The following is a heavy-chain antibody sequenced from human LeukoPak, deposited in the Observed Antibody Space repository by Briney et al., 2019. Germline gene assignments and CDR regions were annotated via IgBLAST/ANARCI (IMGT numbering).Heavy chain of an antibody. J-gene: IGHJ4*02. CDR2: IYSGGST. CDR1: GFTVSSNY. D-gene: IGHD3-16*01. V-gene: IGHV3-66*01. CDR3: ARYRVITNDYFDY. Sequence: GGSLRLSCAASGFTVSSNYMSWVRQAPGKGLEWVSAIYSGGSTYYADSVKGRFTISRDNSKNTLYLQMNSLRAEDTAVYYCARYRVITNDYFDYWGQGTLVTVSS.